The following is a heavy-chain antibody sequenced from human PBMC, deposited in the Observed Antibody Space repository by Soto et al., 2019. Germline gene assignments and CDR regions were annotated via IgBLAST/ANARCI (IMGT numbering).Heavy chain of an antibody. CDR1: GGSISSYH. D-gene: IGHD1-26*01. CDR2: VHYSWGS. CDR3: ARQGVAALHGLVDV. V-gene: IGHV4-59*08. Sequence: QVQLQESGPGLVKPSETLSLSCTVSGGSISSYHWSWIRQTPGKGLEWIGYVHYSWGSNYNPSLKSRAAISLETSNTQFSLKLTSVTATDTAVYYCARQGVAALHGLVDVWGQGTTFTVSS. J-gene: IGHJ6*02.